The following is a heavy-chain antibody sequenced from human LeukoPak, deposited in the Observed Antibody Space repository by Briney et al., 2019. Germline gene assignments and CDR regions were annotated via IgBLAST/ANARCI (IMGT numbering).Heavy chain of an antibody. CDR3: AMGYSYGYVFDY. Sequence: PGGSLRLSCAASGFTFSSYSMNWVRQAPGKGLEWDSYISSSSSTIYYADSVKGRFTISRDNAKNSLYLQMNSLRAEDTAVYYCAMGYSYGYVFDYWGQGTLVTVSS. V-gene: IGHV3-48*01. D-gene: IGHD5-18*01. J-gene: IGHJ4*02. CDR2: ISSSSSTI. CDR1: GFTFSSYS.